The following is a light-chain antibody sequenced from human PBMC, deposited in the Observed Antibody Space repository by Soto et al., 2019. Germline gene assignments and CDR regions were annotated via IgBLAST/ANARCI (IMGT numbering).Light chain of an antibody. CDR1: SNDVGGFNY. Sequence: QSVLTQPASVSGSPGQSITISCTGTSNDVGGFNYVSWYQQHPGKAPKLMIYEVRNRPSGVSDRFSGSRSGNTASLTISGLQAEDEADYYCSSYTSSSTVVFGGRTKLTVL. V-gene: IGLV2-14*01. J-gene: IGLJ3*02. CDR2: EVR. CDR3: SSYTSSSTVV.